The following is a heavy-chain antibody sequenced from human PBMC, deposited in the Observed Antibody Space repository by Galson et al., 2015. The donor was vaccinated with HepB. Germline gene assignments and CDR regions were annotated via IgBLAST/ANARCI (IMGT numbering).Heavy chain of an antibody. CDR3: ARVYGYSGYVFDY. Sequence: SVKVSCKASGGTFSSYAISWVRQAPGQGLEWMGRIVPILGIANYAQKFQGRVTITADKSTSTAYMELSSLRSEDTAVYYCARVYGYSGYVFDYWGQGTLVTVSS. D-gene: IGHD5-12*01. CDR1: GGTFSSYA. V-gene: IGHV1-69*04. CDR2: IVPILGIA. J-gene: IGHJ4*02.